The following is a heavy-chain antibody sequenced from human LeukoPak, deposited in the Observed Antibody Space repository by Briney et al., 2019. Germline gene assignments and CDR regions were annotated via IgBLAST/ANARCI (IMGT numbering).Heavy chain of an antibody. Sequence: SETLSLTCAVYGGSFSGYYWSWIRQPPGKGLEWIGEINHSGSTNYNPSLKSRVTISVDTSKNQFSLKLSSVTAADTAVYYCARHVGSSIAQQNYWYFDLWGRGTLVTVSS. D-gene: IGHD6-6*01. J-gene: IGHJ2*01. CDR3: ARHVGSSIAQQNYWYFDL. V-gene: IGHV4-34*01. CDR1: GGSFSGYY. CDR2: INHSGST.